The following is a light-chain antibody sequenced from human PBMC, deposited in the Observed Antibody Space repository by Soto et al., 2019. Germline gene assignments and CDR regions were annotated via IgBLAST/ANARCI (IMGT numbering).Light chain of an antibody. J-gene: IGLJ1*01. CDR1: SGHSSYA. Sequence: QPVLTQSPSASASLGASVKLTCTLSSGHSSYAIAWHQQQPEKGPRYLMKLNSDGSHSKGDGIPDRFSGSRSGAERYLTISSLQSEDEADYYCQTWGTGPFVFGTGTKVTVL. V-gene: IGLV4-69*01. CDR3: QTWGTGPFV. CDR2: LNSDGSH.